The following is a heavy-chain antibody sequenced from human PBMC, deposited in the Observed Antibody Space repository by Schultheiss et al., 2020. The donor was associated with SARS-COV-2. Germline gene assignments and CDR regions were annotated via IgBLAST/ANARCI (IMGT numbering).Heavy chain of an antibody. D-gene: IGHD6-13*01. CDR3: ARGVSVDLAQQLVQPRDYFDY. CDR1: GGSISSGGYY. V-gene: IGHV4-31*03. CDR2: IYYSGST. Sequence: SETLSLTCTVSGGSISSGGYYWSWIRQHPGKGLEWIGYIYYSGSTYYNPSLKSRVTISVDTSKNQFSLKLSSVTAADTAVYYCARGVSVDLAQQLVQPRDYFDYWGQGTLVTVSS. J-gene: IGHJ4*02.